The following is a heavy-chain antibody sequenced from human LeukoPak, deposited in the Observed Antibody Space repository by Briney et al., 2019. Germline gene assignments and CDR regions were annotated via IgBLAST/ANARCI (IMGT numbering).Heavy chain of an antibody. V-gene: IGHV1-69*05. CDR2: IIPIFGTA. CDR1: GGTFSSYA. J-gene: IGHJ4*02. Sequence: ASVKFSCKASGGTFSSYAISWVRQAPGQGLEWMGGIIPIFGTANYAQKFQGRVTITTDESTSTAYMELSSLRSEDTAVYYCARDRHYYGSGSYYHYFDYWGQGTLVTVSS. CDR3: ARDRHYYGSGSYYHYFDY. D-gene: IGHD3-10*01.